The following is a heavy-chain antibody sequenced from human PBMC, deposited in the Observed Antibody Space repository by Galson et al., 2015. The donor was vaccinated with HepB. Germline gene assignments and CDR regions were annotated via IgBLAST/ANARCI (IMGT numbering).Heavy chain of an antibody. CDR2: TYYRSKWYS. D-gene: IGHD5-24*01. CDR1: GDSVSSTTAA. CDR3: ARGDGYSFDY. Sequence: ISGDSVSSTTAAWNWLRQSPSRGLEWLGRTYYRSKWYSEYAPSVRSRITVNPDTSRNQFSLQLISLTPEDTAVYYCARGDGYSFDYWAQGTLVTVSS. V-gene: IGHV6-1*01. J-gene: IGHJ4*02.